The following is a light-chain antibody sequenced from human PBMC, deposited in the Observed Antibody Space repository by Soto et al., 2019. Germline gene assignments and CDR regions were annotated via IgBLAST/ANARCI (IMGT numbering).Light chain of an antibody. V-gene: IGLV2-8*01. CDR1: SSDVGSYSY. CDR2: EVT. J-gene: IGLJ2*01. CDR3: SSYAGSNIML. Sequence: QSALTQPPSASGSPGQSVTISCTGTSSDVGSYSYVSWYQRHPGKAPKLIIYEVTKRPSGVPDRLSGSKSGNTASLTVSGLQAADEAGYYCSSYAGSNIMLFGGGTKLTVL.